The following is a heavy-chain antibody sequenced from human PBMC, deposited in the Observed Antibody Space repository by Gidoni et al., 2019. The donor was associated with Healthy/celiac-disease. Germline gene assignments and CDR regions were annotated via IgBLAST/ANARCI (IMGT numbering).Heavy chain of an antibody. CDR2: ISWNSGSI. CDR1: GFTFYDYA. V-gene: IGHV3-9*01. D-gene: IGHD6-13*01. J-gene: IGHJ4*02. Sequence: EVHLVESWGGLVQPGRSLRLSCAASGFTFYDYAMHWVRQAPGKVREWVSGISWNSGSIGYADSVKGRFTISRDNAKNSLYLQMNSRRAEDTALYYCAKASIQYSSSWYGNFDYWGQGTLVTVSS. CDR3: AKASIQYSSSWYGNFDY.